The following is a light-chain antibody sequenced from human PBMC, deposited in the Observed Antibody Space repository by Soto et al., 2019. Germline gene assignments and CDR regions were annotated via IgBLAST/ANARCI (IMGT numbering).Light chain of an antibody. Sequence: QSVLTQPPSVAGAPGQRVTISCTGSDSNIGAGYAVHWYQQLPGAAPKLLIYANNDRPSGVPDRFSGSRSDTSASLAITGLQAEDEGDYYCCSYAGSSTFVFGGGTKVTVL. V-gene: IGLV1-40*01. J-gene: IGLJ2*01. CDR2: ANN. CDR1: DSNIGAGYA. CDR3: CSYAGSSTFV.